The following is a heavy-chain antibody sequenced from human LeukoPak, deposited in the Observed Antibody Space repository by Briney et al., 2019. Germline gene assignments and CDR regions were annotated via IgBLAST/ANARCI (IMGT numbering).Heavy chain of an antibody. CDR3: ARYPDYDSSGYYSPFDY. Sequence: GGSLRLSCVASGFTFSSYSMNWVRQAPGKGLEWVSYISSSSSTIYYADSVKGRFTISRDNAKNSLYLQMNSLRDEDTAVYYCARYPDYDSSGYYSPFDYWGQGTLVTVSS. CDR2: ISSSSSTI. CDR1: GFTFSSYS. J-gene: IGHJ4*02. V-gene: IGHV3-48*02. D-gene: IGHD3-22*01.